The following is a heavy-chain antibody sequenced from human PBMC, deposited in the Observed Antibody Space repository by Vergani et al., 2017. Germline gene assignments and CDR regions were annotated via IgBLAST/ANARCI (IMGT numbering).Heavy chain of an antibody. CDR1: GFTFTSSA. D-gene: IGHD6-13*01. CDR3: AEEGPAAAEGAFDI. J-gene: IGHJ3*02. Sequence: QMQLVQSGPEVKKPGTSVKVSCKASGFTFTSSAVQWVRQARGQRLEWIGWIVVGSGNTNYAQKFQERVTITRDMSTSTAYMELSSLRSEDTAVYYCAEEGPAAAEGAFDIWGQGTMVTVSS. CDR2: IVVGSGNT. V-gene: IGHV1-58*01.